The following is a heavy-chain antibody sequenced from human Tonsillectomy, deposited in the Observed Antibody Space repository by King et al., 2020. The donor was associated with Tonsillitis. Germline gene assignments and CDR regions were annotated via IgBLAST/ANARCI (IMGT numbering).Heavy chain of an antibody. CDR2: MSRDGNKK. Sequence: QVQLVESGGGVVQPGRSLRLYCVASGFTFSNYGMHWVRQVPGKGLEWVAGMSRDGNKKDYADSVKGRSTISRDNSKNTLYLEMNSLRAEDTAVYHCVGGDKGHFYFDYWGQETLVTVSS. V-gene: IGHV3-30*03. J-gene: IGHJ4*02. D-gene: IGHD2-15*01. CDR3: VGGDKGHFYFDY. CDR1: GFTFSNYG.